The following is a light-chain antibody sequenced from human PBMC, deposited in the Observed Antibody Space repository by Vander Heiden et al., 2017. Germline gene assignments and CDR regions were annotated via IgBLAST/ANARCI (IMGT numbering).Light chain of an antibody. Sequence: ELVLTQSPATLSLSPGERATLSCRASQSVSSYLAWYQQKTGQAPRLLIYDASNRATGIPARCSGSGSGTDFTRTISSLEPEDFAVYYCKQRSNGTPLTFGGGTKVEIK. V-gene: IGKV3-11*01. CDR1: QSVSSY. CDR2: DAS. J-gene: IGKJ4*02. CDR3: KQRSNGTPLT.